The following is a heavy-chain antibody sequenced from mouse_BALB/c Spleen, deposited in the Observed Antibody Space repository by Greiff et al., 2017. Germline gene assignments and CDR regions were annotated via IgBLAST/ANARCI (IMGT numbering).Heavy chain of an antibody. V-gene: IGHV1S29*02. J-gene: IGHJ2*01. Sequence: EESGPELVKPGASVKISCKASGYTFTDYNMHWVKQSHGKSLEWIGYIYPYNGGTGYNQKFKSKATLTVDNSSSTAYMELRSLTSEDSAVYYCARDGNYEVFDYWGQGTTLTVSS. CDR3: ARDGNYEVFDY. CDR1: GYTFTDYN. D-gene: IGHD2-1*01. CDR2: IYPYNGGT.